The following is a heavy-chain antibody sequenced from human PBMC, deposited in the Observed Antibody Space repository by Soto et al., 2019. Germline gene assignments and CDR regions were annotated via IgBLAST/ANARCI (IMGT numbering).Heavy chain of an antibody. CDR3: VAGWQWFDY. Sequence: QVQVVESGGGVVQPGSSQRLSCAASGFTFRSYGMHWVRQAPGKGLEWVAVISYDGSNKYYTDSVKGRFTISRDNSKNPVYLQMNSLRVEDTAVYYCVAGWQWFDYWGQGTLVTVSS. CDR2: ISYDGSNK. CDR1: GFTFRSYG. V-gene: IGHV3-33*05. J-gene: IGHJ4*02. D-gene: IGHD6-19*01.